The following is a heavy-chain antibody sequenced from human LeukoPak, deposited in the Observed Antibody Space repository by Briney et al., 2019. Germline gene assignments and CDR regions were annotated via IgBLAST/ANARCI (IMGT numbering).Heavy chain of an antibody. CDR2: IKQDGSQE. CDR1: GFILGANG. CDR3: TSLFSPN. Sequence: GGSLRLSCAASGFILGANGWTGAAKAPGKGLEWVANIKQDGSQEFYADSVKGRFTISRDNAKNSLYLQMDRLTPADTGVYYCTSLFSPNWGQGTLVTVSS. J-gene: IGHJ4*02. V-gene: IGHV3-7*01.